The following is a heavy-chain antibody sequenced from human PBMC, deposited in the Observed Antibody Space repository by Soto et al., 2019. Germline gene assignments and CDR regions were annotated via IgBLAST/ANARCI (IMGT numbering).Heavy chain of an antibody. Sequence: SETLSLTXPVSGASISGFYWSWIRKSAGKGLEWIGRIYATGTTDYNPSLKSRVMMSVDTSKKQFSLKLRSVTAADTAVHYCVRDGTKTLRDWFDPWGQGISVTVSS. V-gene: IGHV4-4*07. CDR2: IYATGTT. CDR3: VRDGTKTLRDWFDP. J-gene: IGHJ5*02. D-gene: IGHD1-1*01. CDR1: GASISGFY.